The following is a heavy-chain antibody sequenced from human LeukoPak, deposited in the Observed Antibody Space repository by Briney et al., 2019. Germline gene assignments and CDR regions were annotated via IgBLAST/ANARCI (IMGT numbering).Heavy chain of an antibody. CDR2: ISGSDGST. CDR1: GFTFSSYA. V-gene: IGHV3-23*01. Sequence: GGSLRLSCAASGFTFSSYAMSWVRQAPGKGLEWVSGISGSDGSTYYADSVKGRFTISRDNSKNTLYLQMSNLRAEDTAVYYCASGWGPIPYYSDYWGQGTLVTVSS. CDR3: ASGWGPIPYYSDY. D-gene: IGHD6-19*01. J-gene: IGHJ4*02.